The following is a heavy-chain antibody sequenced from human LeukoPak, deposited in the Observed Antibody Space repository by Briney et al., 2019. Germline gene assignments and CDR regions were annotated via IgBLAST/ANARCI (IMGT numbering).Heavy chain of an antibody. CDR2: IYYSGST. Sequence: SETLSLTCTVSGGSISSGDYYWSWIRQPPGKGLEWIGYIYYSGSTYYNPSLKSRVTISVDTSKNQFSLQLSSVTAADTPVYYCATGGDGYIWPFDYWAQGPLLTVSS. CDR1: GGSISSGDYY. J-gene: IGHJ4*02. CDR3: ATGGDGYIWPFDY. D-gene: IGHD5-24*01. V-gene: IGHV4-30-4*01.